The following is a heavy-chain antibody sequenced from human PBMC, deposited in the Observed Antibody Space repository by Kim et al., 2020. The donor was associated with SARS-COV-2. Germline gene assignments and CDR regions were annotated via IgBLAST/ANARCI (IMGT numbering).Heavy chain of an antibody. CDR3: ARLRSQLDIVARIGGYFDY. Sequence: GESLKISCKGSGYSFTSYWIGWVRQMPGKGLEWMGIIYPGDSDTRYSPSFQAQVTISADKSISTAYLQGSSLKASDTAMYYCARLRSQLDIVARIGGYFDYWGQGTLVTVSS. V-gene: IGHV5-51*01. CDR2: IYPGDSDT. CDR1: GYSFTSYW. D-gene: IGHD5-12*01. J-gene: IGHJ4*02.